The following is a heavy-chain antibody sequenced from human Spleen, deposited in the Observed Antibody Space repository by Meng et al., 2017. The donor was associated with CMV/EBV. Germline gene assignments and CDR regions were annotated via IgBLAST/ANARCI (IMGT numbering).Heavy chain of an antibody. D-gene: IGHD6-19*01. CDR2: IYYSEST. V-gene: IGHV4-31*02. CDR3: ARGAGGYSSGWWVINWFDL. CDR1: TSGNYY. Sequence: TSGNYYWTWIRQHPGKGLEWIGYIYYSESTYYNPSLKSRVTISVDTSKNQFSLKLSSVTAADTAVYYCARGAGGYSSGWWVINWFDLWGQGTLVTVSS. J-gene: IGHJ5*02.